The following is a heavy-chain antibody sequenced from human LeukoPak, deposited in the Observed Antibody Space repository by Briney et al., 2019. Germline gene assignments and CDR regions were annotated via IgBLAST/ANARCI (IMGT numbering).Heavy chain of an antibody. CDR3: AGGKCNSISCYEFDD. CDR1: GYTFTGYY. Sequence: ASVKVSCKASGYTFTGYYMHWVRQAPGQGLEWMGWINPNSGGTNYAQKFQGRVTMSSDTSISAAYMVLSRLSSDDTAVYYCAGGKCNSISCYEFDDWGQGTLVTVSS. V-gene: IGHV1-2*02. CDR2: INPNSGGT. D-gene: IGHD2-2*01. J-gene: IGHJ4*02.